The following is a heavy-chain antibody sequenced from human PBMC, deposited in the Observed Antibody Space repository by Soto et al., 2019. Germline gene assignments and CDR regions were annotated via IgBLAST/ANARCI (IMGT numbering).Heavy chain of an antibody. CDR1: HGSNCSVGYS. V-gene: IGHV4-30-2*01. Sequence: TPSLTCAVSHGSNCSVGYSWCWIRQPPGKGLRWLGYIYQSGSTYYKQSHKSRVAISVDRSKNQFSLWLSSVITADTAVYYGARDYGSGSYYWLDPWGTKTLVTVSS. D-gene: IGHD3-10*01. J-gene: IGHJ5*02. CDR2: IYQSGST. CDR3: ARDYGSGSYYWLDP.